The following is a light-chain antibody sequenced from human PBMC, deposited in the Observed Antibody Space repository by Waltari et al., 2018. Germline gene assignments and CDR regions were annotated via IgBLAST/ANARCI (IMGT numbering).Light chain of an antibody. CDR2: QDT. Sequence: SSALTQPPSVAVSPGQRANITCSGDKLGDRYVSWYQQKPGQSPILIIYQDTKRPSGIPERFSGSNSGNTATLTIGGTQTMDEADYYCQAWDSRGVFGGGTKLTVL. J-gene: IGLJ3*02. CDR1: KLGDRY. CDR3: QAWDSRGV. V-gene: IGLV3-1*01.